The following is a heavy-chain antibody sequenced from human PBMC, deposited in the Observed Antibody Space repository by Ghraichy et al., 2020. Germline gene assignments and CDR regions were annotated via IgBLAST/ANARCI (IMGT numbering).Heavy chain of an antibody. CDR2: TYYRSKWYN. V-gene: IGHV6-1*01. Sequence: TLSLTCAISGDSVSSNSGAWNWIRQSPSRGLEWLGRTYYRSKWYNDYTVSVKSRITINADTSKNQFSLQLNSVTPEDTAVYYCARQYSSGWSYYYGLDVWGLGTTVTVSS. CDR1: GDSVSSNSGA. CDR3: ARQYSSGWSYYYGLDV. J-gene: IGHJ6*02. D-gene: IGHD6-19*01.